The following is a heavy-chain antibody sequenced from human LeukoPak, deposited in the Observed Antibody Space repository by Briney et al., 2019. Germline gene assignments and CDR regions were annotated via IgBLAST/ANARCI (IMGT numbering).Heavy chain of an antibody. D-gene: IGHD3-10*01. V-gene: IGHV1-2*02. J-gene: IGHJ5*02. CDR3: ARDSVILWFGELRMGWFDP. CDR1: GYTFTGYY. Sequence: GASVKVSCKASGYTFTGYYMHWVRQAPGQGLEWMGWINPNSGGTNYAQKFQGRVTMTRDTSISTAYMELSRLRSDDTAVYYCARDSVILWFGELRMGWFDPWGQGTLVTVSS. CDR2: INPNSGGT.